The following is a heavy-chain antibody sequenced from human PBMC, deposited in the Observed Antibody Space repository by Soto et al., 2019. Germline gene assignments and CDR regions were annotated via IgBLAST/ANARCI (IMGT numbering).Heavy chain of an antibody. CDR1: GASISSNY. V-gene: IGHV4-59*01. Sequence: PSETLSLTCAVSGASISSNYWSWIRQPPGKGLEWIGYISYNGNTNYNPSLKSRVTISVDTSKNQFSLKLSSVTAADTAIYYCARVLGYGGKGLVDYWGQGTLVTVS. CDR2: ISYNGNT. D-gene: IGHD4-17*01. J-gene: IGHJ4*02. CDR3: ARVLGYGGKGLVDY.